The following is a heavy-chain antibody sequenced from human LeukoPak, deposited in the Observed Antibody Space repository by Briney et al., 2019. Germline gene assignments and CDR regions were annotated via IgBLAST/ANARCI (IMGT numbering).Heavy chain of an antibody. J-gene: IGHJ4*02. Sequence: GGSLRLSCAVSGFTFSDHYMDWVREAPGKGLGWVGRIRNKANSYATEYAASVKGRFTISRDDSKNSLYLQMNSLNTEDTAVYYCARGGTHYYDSRGYLKWGQGTLVTVSS. CDR3: ARGGTHYYDSRGYLK. CDR2: IRNKANSYAT. D-gene: IGHD3-22*01. V-gene: IGHV3-72*01. CDR1: GFTFSDHY.